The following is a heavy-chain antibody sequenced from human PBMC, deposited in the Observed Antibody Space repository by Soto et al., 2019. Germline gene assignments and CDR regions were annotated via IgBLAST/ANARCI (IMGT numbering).Heavy chain of an antibody. J-gene: IGHJ6*02. CDR3: ARQHCSSTSCYRGAMDV. D-gene: IGHD2-2*01. V-gene: IGHV5-51*01. CDR2: IYPGDSDT. Sequence: GESLKISCKGSGYTSPSYWIGWARQMPGKGLEWMGIIYPGDSDTRYSPSFRGQVTISADKSTSTAYLQWSSLKASDTAMYYCARQHCSSTSCYRGAMDVWGQGTTVTVSS. CDR1: GYTSPSYW.